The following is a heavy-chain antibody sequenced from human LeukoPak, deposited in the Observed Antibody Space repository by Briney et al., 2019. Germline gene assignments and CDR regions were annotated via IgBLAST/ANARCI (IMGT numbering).Heavy chain of an antibody. Sequence: GASVKVSCKASGYTFTSYYMHWVRQAPGQGLEWMGWISAYNGNTNYAQKLQGRVTMTTDTSTSTAYMELRSLRSDDTAVYYCARVRPIFNYYDSSGNYSDAFEIWGQGTMVTVSS. D-gene: IGHD3-22*01. V-gene: IGHV1-18*04. J-gene: IGHJ3*02. CDR2: ISAYNGNT. CDR1: GYTFTSYY. CDR3: ARVRPIFNYYDSSGNYSDAFEI.